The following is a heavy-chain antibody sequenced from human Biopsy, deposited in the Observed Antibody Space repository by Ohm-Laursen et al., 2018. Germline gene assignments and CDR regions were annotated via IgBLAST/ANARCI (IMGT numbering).Heavy chain of an antibody. CDR2: ISASSSYI. CDR3: ATELLPPGVGGPWLDS. V-gene: IGHV3-11*06. J-gene: IGHJ5*01. Sequence: SLRLSCAASGFSVNDNYMSWVRQAPGKGLEWVSSISASSSYIYYADSVKGRFTVSRDNTKNTLYLQMNSLRAADTAIYFCATELLPPGVGGPWLDSWGQGTPVTVSS. CDR1: GFSVNDNY. D-gene: IGHD3-10*01.